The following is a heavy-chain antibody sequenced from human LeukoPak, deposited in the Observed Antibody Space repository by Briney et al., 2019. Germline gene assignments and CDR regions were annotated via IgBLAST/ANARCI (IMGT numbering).Heavy chain of an antibody. J-gene: IGHJ6*03. Sequence: ASVKVSCKASGYTFTGYYMHWVRQAPGQGLEWMGWINPNSGGTNYAQKFQGRVTMTRDTSISTAYMELSRLRSDDTAVYYCARARVYYSYMDVWGEGTTVTVSS. CDR1: GYTFTGYY. CDR3: ARARVYYSYMDV. CDR2: INPNSGGT. V-gene: IGHV1-2*02.